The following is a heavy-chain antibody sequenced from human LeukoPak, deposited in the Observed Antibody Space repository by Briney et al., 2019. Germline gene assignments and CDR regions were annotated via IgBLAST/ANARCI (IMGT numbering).Heavy chain of an antibody. J-gene: IGHJ3*02. Sequence: SETLSLTCTVSGGSISSYYWSWIRQPAGKGLEWIGYIYHSGSTYYNPSLKSRVTISVDRSKNQFSLKLSSVTAADTAVYYCARDLVEGGAFDIWGQGTMVTVSS. V-gene: IGHV4-59*06. CDR2: IYHSGST. CDR1: GGSISSYY. D-gene: IGHD2-2*01. CDR3: ARDLVEGGAFDI.